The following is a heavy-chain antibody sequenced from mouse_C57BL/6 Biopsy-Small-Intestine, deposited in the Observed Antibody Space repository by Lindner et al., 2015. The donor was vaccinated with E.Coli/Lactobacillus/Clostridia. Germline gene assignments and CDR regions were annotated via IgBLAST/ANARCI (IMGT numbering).Heavy chain of an antibody. Sequence: VQLQESGTELAKPGASVKMSCKASGYTFINHWIHWIKQRPGQGLEWIGYINPSSGYTAYNQKFKNKATLTADQSSSTAYIQLASLTSEDSAVYYCSRGWDSYWGQGTTLTVSS. J-gene: IGHJ2*01. CDR3: SRGWDSY. V-gene: IGHV1-7*01. CDR1: GYTFINHW. D-gene: IGHD4-1*01. CDR2: INPSSGYT.